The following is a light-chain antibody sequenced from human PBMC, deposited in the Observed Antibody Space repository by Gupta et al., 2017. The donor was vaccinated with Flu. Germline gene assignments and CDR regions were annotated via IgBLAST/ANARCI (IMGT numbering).Light chain of an antibody. V-gene: IGLV2-14*01. CDR2: EVS. Sequence: QSALTQPASVSGPPGQSITISCTGTSSDVGGYNYVSWYQQHPGKAPKLMIYEVSKRPSGVSNRFSGSKSGNTASLTXSXLQAEEXADYYCSSYTSSSLYVFGTGTKVTVL. J-gene: IGLJ1*01. CDR1: SSDVGGYNY. CDR3: SSYTSSSLYV.